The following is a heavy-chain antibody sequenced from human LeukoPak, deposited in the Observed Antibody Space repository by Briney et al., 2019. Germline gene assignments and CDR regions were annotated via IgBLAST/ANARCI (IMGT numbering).Heavy chain of an antibody. J-gene: IGHJ4*02. CDR3: ARKMWDYYGSGSFDY. D-gene: IGHD3-10*01. Sequence: GESLKISCKGSGYSFTSYWIGWVRQMPGKGLEWMGIICPGDSDTRYSPSFQGQVTISADKSISTAYLQWSSLKASDTAMYYCARKMWDYYGSGSFDYWGQGTLVTVSS. CDR2: ICPGDSDT. CDR1: GYSFTSYW. V-gene: IGHV5-51*01.